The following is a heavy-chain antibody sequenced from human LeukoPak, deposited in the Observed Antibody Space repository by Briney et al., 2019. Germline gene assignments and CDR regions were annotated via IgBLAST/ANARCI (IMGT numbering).Heavy chain of an antibody. CDR1: GFTFSSYS. CDR2: ISSSGSYI. V-gene: IGHV3-21*01. J-gene: IGHJ6*02. CDR3: ARHRLVGATSYYYYGMDV. Sequence: PGGSLRPSCAVSGFTFSSYSLNWVRQAPGKGLEWVSSISSSGSYIYYADSVKGRFTMSRHNAKNSLYLQMNSLRAEDTAVYYCARHRLVGATSYYYYGMDVWGQGTTVTVSS. D-gene: IGHD1-26*01.